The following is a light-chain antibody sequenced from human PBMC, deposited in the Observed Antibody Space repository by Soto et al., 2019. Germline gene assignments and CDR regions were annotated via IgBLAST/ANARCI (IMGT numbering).Light chain of an antibody. Sequence: DIQMTQSPSTLSASVGDRVTITCRASQSISSWLAWYQQKPGKAPKSLIYKASSLESGVPSRFSGSGSGTEFTLTISSLQPDDFATYHCHQYLSYPITFGQGTRLEIK. J-gene: IGKJ5*01. CDR3: HQYLSYPIT. V-gene: IGKV1-5*03. CDR1: QSISSW. CDR2: KAS.